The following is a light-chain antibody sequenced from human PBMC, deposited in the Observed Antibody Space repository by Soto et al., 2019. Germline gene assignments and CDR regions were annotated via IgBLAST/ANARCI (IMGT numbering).Light chain of an antibody. Sequence: DIQMTQSPSTLSASVGDRVTITCRASQSISSWLAWYQQKPGKAPKLLIYKASSLKSGVPSRFSGSGSGTEFTLTISSLQPDDFATYYCQHHNSYSEAFGQGTKGDIK. J-gene: IGKJ1*01. CDR2: KAS. CDR3: QHHNSYSEA. CDR1: QSISSW. V-gene: IGKV1-5*03.